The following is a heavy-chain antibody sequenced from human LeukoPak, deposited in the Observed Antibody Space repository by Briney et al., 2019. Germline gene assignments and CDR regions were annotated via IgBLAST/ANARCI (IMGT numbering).Heavy chain of an antibody. J-gene: IGHJ4*02. CDR1: GFTFSSYA. CDR3: AKAGYSHTTGRFDY. CDR2: ISGSGGST. Sequence: GGSLRLSRAASGFTFSSYAMSWVRQAPGKGLEWVSAISGSGGSTDYADSVKGRFTISRDNSKNTLDLQMNSLRAEDTAVYYCAKAGYSHTTGRFDYWGQGTLVTVSS. V-gene: IGHV3-23*01. D-gene: IGHD5-18*01.